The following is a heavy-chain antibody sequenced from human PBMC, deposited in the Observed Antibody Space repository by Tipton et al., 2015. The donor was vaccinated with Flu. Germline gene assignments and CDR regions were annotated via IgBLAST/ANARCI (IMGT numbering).Heavy chain of an antibody. CDR1: GGSISSHY. V-gene: IGHV4-4*07. CDR2: ISASGST. D-gene: IGHD7-27*01. CDR3: ARDQCNWGPCDFFYGMDV. Sequence: SLTCSVSGGSISSHYWSWIRQPAGRGLEWIGRISASGSTNYSPSLKSRVTMSIQMSNDQISLRLRSLTAADTAVYYCARDQCNWGPCDFFYGMDVWGQGTTVTVPS. J-gene: IGHJ6*02.